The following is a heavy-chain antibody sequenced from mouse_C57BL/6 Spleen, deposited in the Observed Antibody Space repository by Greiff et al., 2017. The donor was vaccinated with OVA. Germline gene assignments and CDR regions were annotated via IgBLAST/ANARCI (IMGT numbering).Heavy chain of an antibody. CDR1: GYSITSGYY. Sequence: EVQVVESGPGLVKPSQSLSLTCSVTGYSITSGYYWNWIRQFPGNKLEWMGYISYDGSNNYNPSLKNRISITRDTSKNQFFLKLNSVTTEDTATYYCARDPPTTVVATDAMDYWGQGTSVTVSS. CDR2: ISYDGSN. CDR3: ARDPPTTVVATDAMDY. J-gene: IGHJ4*01. V-gene: IGHV3-6*01. D-gene: IGHD1-1*01.